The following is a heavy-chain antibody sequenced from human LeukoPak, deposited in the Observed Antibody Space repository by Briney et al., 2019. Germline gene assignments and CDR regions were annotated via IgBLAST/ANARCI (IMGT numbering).Heavy chain of an antibody. J-gene: IGHJ3*02. CDR1: GFTFSSYA. CDR2: ISGSGGST. D-gene: IGHD5-24*01. CDR3: AKERRDGFEGAFDI. V-gene: IGHV3-23*01. Sequence: GGSLRLSCAASGFTFSSYAMSGVRQAPGKGLEGVSGISGSGGSTYYADSGKGRFTISRDNSKNTLYLQMNSLRAEDTAVYYCAKERRDGFEGAFDIWGQGTMVTVSS.